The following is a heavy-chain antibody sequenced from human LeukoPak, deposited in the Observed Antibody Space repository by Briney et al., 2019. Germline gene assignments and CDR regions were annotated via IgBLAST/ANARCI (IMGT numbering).Heavy chain of an antibody. CDR1: GFTFSRYW. CDR3: ARDRILMVFAPYFDY. Sequence: GGSLRLSCAASGFTFSRYWMSWVRQAPGKGLEWVANIKQDGSEKYYVGSVKGRFTISRDNAKNSLYLQMNSLRAEDTAVYYCARDRILMVFAPYFDYWGQGYLVTVSS. V-gene: IGHV3-7*01. D-gene: IGHD2-8*01. CDR2: IKQDGSEK. J-gene: IGHJ4*02.